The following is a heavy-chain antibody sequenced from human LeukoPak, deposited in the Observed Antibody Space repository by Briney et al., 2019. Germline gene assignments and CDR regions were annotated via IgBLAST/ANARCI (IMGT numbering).Heavy chain of an antibody. Sequence: PGGSLRLSCAASRFAFSNYAMSWVRQAPGKGLEWVSGISGSGGSRYYADSVKGRFTISRDNSNNTLYLQMNSLRAEATAVYYCARVVASSDYWGQGTLVTVSS. V-gene: IGHV3-23*01. CDR2: ISGSGGSR. CDR3: ARVVASSDY. CDR1: RFAFSNYA. J-gene: IGHJ4*02. D-gene: IGHD2-15*01.